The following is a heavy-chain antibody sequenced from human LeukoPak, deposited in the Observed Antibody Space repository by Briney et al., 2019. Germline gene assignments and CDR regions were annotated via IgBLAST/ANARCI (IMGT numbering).Heavy chain of an antibody. J-gene: IGHJ4*02. CDR2: ISSSSSNI. V-gene: IGHV3-48*02. Sequence: PGGSLRLSCAASGFTFSSYSMNWVRQAPGKGLEWVSYISSSSSNIYYADSVKGRFTISRDNAKNSLYLQMNSVRDEDTAVYYCARDWGLSGYVLDHWGQGTLVTVSS. D-gene: IGHD6-25*01. CDR1: GFTFSSYS. CDR3: ARDWGLSGYVLDH.